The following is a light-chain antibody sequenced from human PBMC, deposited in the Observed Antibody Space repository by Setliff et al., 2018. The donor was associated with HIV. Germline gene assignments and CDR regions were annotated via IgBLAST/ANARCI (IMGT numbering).Light chain of an antibody. CDR3: SSYADFSSVI. CDR1: SNDVGGYNS. V-gene: IGLV2-8*01. CDR2: DVG. Sequence: QSALAQPPSASGSPGQSVTISCTGTSNDVGGYNSVSWYQQHPGNAPKLVIFDVGQRPSGVPDRFSGSKSGNTASLTVSGLQADDEADYYCSSYADFSSVIFGGGTKVTVL. J-gene: IGLJ2*01.